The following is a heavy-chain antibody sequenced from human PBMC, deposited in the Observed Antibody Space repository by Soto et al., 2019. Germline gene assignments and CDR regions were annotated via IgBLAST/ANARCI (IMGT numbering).Heavy chain of an antibody. CDR1: GGSISSSSYY. CDR3: ARRPGMTTIWFDP. CDR2: IYYSGST. J-gene: IGHJ5*02. Sequence: TSETLSLTCTVSGGSISSSSYYWGWIRQPPGKGLEWIGSIYYSGSTYYNPSLKSRVTISVDTSKNQFSLKLSSVTAADTAVYYCARRPGMTTIWFDPWGQGTLVTVSS. V-gene: IGHV4-39*01. D-gene: IGHD4-4*01.